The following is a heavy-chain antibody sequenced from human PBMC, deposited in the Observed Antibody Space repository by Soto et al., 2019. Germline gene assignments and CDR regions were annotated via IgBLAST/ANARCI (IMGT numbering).Heavy chain of an antibody. Sequence: GGSLRLSCAASGFTFSSYGMHWVRQAPGKGLEWVAVISYDGGNKYYADSVKGRFTISRDNSKNTLYLQMNSLRAEDTAVYYCAKGWRSYSDYDLSDYWGQGTLVTVSS. J-gene: IGHJ4*02. V-gene: IGHV3-30*18. CDR2: ISYDGGNK. D-gene: IGHD5-12*01. CDR3: AKGWRSYSDYDLSDY. CDR1: GFTFSSYG.